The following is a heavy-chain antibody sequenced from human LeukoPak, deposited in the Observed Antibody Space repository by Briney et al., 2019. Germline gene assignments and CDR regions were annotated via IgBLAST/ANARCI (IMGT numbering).Heavy chain of an antibody. CDR3: AKDMSGGDCPDY. V-gene: IGHV3-30*18. J-gene: IGHJ4*02. D-gene: IGHD2-21*02. CDR1: AFTFSSYS. CDR2: ISYDGSDK. Sequence: GGSLRLSCAASAFTFSSYSMHWVRQAPGKGLEWVALISYDGSDKDYAKSVKGRFTISRDNSKNTLYLQMNSLRAEDTAVYYCAKDMSGGDCPDYWGQGTLVTVSS.